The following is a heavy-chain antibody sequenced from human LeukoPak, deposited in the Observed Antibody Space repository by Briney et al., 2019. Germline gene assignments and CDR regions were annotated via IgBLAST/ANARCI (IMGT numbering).Heavy chain of an antibody. Sequence: GGSLRLSCSASGFTFRTYAMHRVRQAPGKGLEYVSAISDSGGSTYYADSVKGRFTISRDNSKNTLYLQMSSLRAEDTAVYFCVRGYSFGPYGMDVWGQGTTVTVSS. V-gene: IGHV3-64D*09. CDR2: ISDSGGST. D-gene: IGHD2-15*01. CDR3: VRGYSFGPYGMDV. J-gene: IGHJ6*02. CDR1: GFTFRTYA.